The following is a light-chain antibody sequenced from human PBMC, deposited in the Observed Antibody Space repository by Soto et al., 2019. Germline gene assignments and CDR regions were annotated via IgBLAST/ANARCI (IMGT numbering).Light chain of an antibody. J-gene: IGKJ1*01. Sequence: DIQMTQSPSSLYASVGDRVTITCRASQGISTYLVWYQQKPGTVPKLLIFAASTLQSGVPSRFSGSGSGTDFTLTISSLQHEDVATYYCQNYNGAPWTFGQGTKVEIK. CDR3: QNYNGAPWT. CDR1: QGISTY. V-gene: IGKV1-27*01. CDR2: AAS.